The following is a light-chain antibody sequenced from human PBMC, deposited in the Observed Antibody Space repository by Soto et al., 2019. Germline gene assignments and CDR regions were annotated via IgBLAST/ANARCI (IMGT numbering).Light chain of an antibody. Sequence: QSALTQPASVSGSPGQSITISCTGTSGDIGSYNRVSWYQQHPGKAPKLIIYEVTDRPSGVSNRFSGSKSGNTASLTISGLQAEDEADYYCSLYTSSSTVAFGGGTKVTVL. V-gene: IGLV2-14*01. CDR3: SLYTSSSTVA. CDR1: SGDIGSYNR. J-gene: IGLJ2*01. CDR2: EVT.